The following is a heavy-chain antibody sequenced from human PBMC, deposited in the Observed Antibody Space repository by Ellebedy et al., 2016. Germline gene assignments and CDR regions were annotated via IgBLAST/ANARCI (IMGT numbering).Heavy chain of an antibody. CDR2: IYPGDSDT. CDR1: GYSFTSYW. CDR3: ARGASGSGSYYYYYGMDV. D-gene: IGHD3-10*01. J-gene: IGHJ6*02. Sequence: GGSLRLSXKGSGYSFTSYWIGWVRQMPGKGLEWMGIIYPGDSDTRYSPSFQGQVTISADKSISTAYLQWSSLKASDTAMYYCARGASGSGSYYYYYGMDVWGQGTTVTVSS. V-gene: IGHV5-51*01.